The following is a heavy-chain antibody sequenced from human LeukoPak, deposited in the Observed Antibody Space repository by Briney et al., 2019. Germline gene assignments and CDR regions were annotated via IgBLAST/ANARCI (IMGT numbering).Heavy chain of an antibody. J-gene: IGHJ6*03. V-gene: IGHV3-23*01. D-gene: IGHD2-2*01. CDR3: AKEGRRCSSTSCYPFYYYMDV. CDR2: ISGSGGST. CDR1: GFTFSSYA. Sequence: GGSLRLSCAASGFTFSSYAMSWVRQAPGKGLEWVSAISGSGGSTYYADSVKGRFTISRDNSKNTLYLQMNSLRAEDTAVYYCAKEGRRCSSTSCYPFYYYMDVWGKGTTVSVSS.